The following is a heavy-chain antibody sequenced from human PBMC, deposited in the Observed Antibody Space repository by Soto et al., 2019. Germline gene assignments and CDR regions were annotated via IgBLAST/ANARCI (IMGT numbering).Heavy chain of an antibody. CDR3: ARDPSEGRVGNWFES. CDR1: GFTFSRYG. J-gene: IGHJ5*01. CDR2: ISSSTSYV. V-gene: IGHV3-21*06. D-gene: IGHD2-2*01. Sequence: EVQLVESGGGLVKPGGSLRLSCAASGFTFSRYGMNWLRQAPGMGLEWVASISSSTSYVYYADSVKGRFSTSRDNAKNILYLEMYALRTEDTAVYYCARDPSEGRVGNWFESWGQGTLVTVSS.